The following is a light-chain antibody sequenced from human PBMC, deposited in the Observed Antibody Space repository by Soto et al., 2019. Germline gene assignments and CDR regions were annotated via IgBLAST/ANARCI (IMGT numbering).Light chain of an antibody. Sequence: ILWTQSPGTLSSSPGERATLSCMACQSVSSSYLAWYQQKPGQAPRLLIYGASTRATGIPARFSGSGSGTEFTLTISSLQSEDFAVYYCQRYNNWPPVTLGQGTKVDIK. CDR1: QSVSSSY. V-gene: IGKV3-15*01. J-gene: IGKJ1*01. CDR2: GAS. CDR3: QRYNNWPPVT.